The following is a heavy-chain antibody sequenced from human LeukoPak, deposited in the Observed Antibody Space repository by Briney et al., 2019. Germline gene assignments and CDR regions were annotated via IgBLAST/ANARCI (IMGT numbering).Heavy chain of an antibody. CDR3: AKDGDSSGWLYNIYFDY. CDR1: GFTFSSYA. V-gene: IGHV3-23*01. Sequence: QPGGSLRLSCAASGFTFSSYAMSWVRQAPGKGLEWVSAISGSGGSTYYADSVKGRFTISRDNSKNTLHLQMNSLRAEDTAVYYCAKDGDSSGWLYNIYFDYWGQGTLVTVSS. J-gene: IGHJ4*02. CDR2: ISGSGGST. D-gene: IGHD6-19*01.